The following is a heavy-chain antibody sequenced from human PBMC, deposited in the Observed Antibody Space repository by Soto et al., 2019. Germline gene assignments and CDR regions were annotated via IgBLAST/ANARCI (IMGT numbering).Heavy chain of an antibody. CDR3: SRDVVSTTGVFDF. Sequence: ASVKVSCKASGYTFIGYYLHWVRQAPGQGLEWMGWVNPNSGATNYPHKSKGRVTMTRDTCISTAYMEMSRVRSDDTAFYFCSRDVVSTTGVFDFWG. CDR2: VNPNSGAT. D-gene: IGHD5-12*01. V-gene: IGHV1-2*07. J-gene: IGHJ4*01. CDR1: GYTFIGYY.